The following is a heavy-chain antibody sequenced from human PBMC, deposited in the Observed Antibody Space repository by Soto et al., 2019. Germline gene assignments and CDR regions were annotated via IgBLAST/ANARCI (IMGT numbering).Heavy chain of an antibody. D-gene: IGHD3-10*01. J-gene: IGHJ3*02. CDR3: AAPYGSGSKRSFDI. CDR1: GFTFSSYS. CDR2: ISSSSSYI. V-gene: IGHV3-21*01. Sequence: GGSLRLSCAASGFTFSSYSMNWVRQAPGKGLEWVSSISSSSSYIYYADSVKGRFTISRDNAKNSLYLQMNSLRAEDTALYYCAAPYGSGSKRSFDIWGQGTMVTVSS.